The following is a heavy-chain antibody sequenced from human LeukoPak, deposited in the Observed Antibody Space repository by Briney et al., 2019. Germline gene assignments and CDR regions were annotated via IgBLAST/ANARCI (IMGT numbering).Heavy chain of an antibody. CDR2: ISSSSSYI. V-gene: IGHV3-21*01. CDR3: ARVGVRYSSGGTFDY. Sequence: GGSLRPSCAASGFTFSSYSMNWVRQAPGKGLEWVSSISSSSSYIYYADSVKGRFTISRDNAKNSLYLQMNSLRAEDTAVYYCARVGVRYSSGGTFDYWGQGTLVTVSS. CDR1: GFTFSSYS. J-gene: IGHJ4*02. D-gene: IGHD6-19*01.